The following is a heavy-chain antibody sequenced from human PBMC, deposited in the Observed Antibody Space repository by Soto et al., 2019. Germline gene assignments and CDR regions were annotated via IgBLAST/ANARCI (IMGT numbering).Heavy chain of an antibody. CDR1: GGTFSSYA. Sequence: QVQLVQSGAEVKKPGSSVKVSCKASGGTFSSYAISWVRQAPGQGLEWMGGIIPIFGTANYAQKFQGRVNLTAHQSTTPAYMDRSSLTSDTTAAYYCARGRFHFWSEDTQGFTATPRDYYSAIDVWGQGTTVTVSS. D-gene: IGHD3-3*02. J-gene: IGHJ6*02. V-gene: IGHV1-69*12. CDR2: IIPIFGTA. CDR3: ARGRFHFWSEDTQGFTATPRDYYSAIDV.